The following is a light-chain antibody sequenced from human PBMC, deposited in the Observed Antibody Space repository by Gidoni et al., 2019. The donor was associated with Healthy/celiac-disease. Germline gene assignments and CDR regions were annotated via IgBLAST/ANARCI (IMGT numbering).Light chain of an antibody. J-gene: IGKJ1*01. CDR1: QGISSY. CDR2: AAS. CDR3: QHYYSYPRT. V-gene: IGKV1-8*01. Sequence: ANRMTQSPSSLSASTGDRVPITCRASQGISSYLAWYQQKPGKAPKLLIYAASTLQSGVPSRFSGSGSGTDFTLTSSCLQSEDFVTYYCQHYYSYPRTFGQGTKVEIK.